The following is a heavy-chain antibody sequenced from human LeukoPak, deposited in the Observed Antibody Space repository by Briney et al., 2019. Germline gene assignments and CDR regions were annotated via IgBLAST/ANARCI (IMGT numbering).Heavy chain of an antibody. CDR3: ARGGDSGYKRLFDI. CDR2: IYTDGTST. V-gene: IGHV3-74*01. D-gene: IGHD5-12*01. Sequence: GGSLRLSCAASGFTFSSYWMHWVRQAPGKGLVWVSRIYTDGTSTSYADSVKGRFTISRDNAKNTLYLQRNSLSAEDTAVYYCARGGDSGYKRLFDIWGQGTMVTVSS. CDR1: GFTFSSYW. J-gene: IGHJ3*02.